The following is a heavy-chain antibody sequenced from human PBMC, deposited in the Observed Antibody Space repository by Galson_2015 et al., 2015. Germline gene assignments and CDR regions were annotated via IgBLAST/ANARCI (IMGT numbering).Heavy chain of an antibody. J-gene: IGHJ6*03. CDR2: IGNDGNDK. D-gene: IGHD6-13*01. Sequence: SLRLSCAASRFASRSYGMHWVHQAPGKGLEWVAVIGNDGNDKYYGDSVKGRFTISRDNSKNTLYLQMNSLRVEDTAVYYCAREIGGALIAAADTFYFYYMDVWGQGTSVTVSS. V-gene: IGHV3-33*01. CDR3: AREIGGALIAAADTFYFYYMDV. CDR1: RFASRSYG.